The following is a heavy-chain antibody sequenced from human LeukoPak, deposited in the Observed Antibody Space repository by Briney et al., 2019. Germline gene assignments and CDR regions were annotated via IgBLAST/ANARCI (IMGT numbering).Heavy chain of an antibody. CDR3: ARDYGGHPYGAFDI. D-gene: IGHD4/OR15-4a*01. CDR1: GFTFSSYA. Sequence: GGSLRLSCAASGFTFSSYAMSWGRQAPGKGLEWVANIKQDGSEKYYVDSVKGRFTISRDYVKNSLYLQVNSLRVEDTAVYYCARDYGGHPYGAFDIWGRGTMVTVSS. V-gene: IGHV3-7*01. J-gene: IGHJ3*02. CDR2: IKQDGSEK.